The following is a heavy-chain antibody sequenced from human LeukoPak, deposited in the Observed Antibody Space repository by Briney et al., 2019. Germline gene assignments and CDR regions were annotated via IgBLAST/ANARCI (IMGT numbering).Heavy chain of an antibody. CDR1: GFTFSSFA. V-gene: IGHV3-30-3*01. Sequence: GGSLRLSCEASGFTFSSFAMHWVRQAPGKGLEWVAVISYDGSNKYYADSVKGRFTISRDNSKNTLYLQMNSLRPEDTAVYYCAGDPHSGLLEWLLSGAFDIWGQGTMVTVSS. D-gene: IGHD3-3*01. CDR3: AGDPHSGLLEWLLSGAFDI. CDR2: ISYDGSNK. J-gene: IGHJ3*02.